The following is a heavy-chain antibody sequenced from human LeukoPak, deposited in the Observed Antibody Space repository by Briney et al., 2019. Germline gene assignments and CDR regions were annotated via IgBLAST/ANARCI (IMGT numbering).Heavy chain of an antibody. D-gene: IGHD4-11*01. CDR2: IKQDGSEK. CDR3: AKPRTTVTTFPFDY. V-gene: IGHV3-7*01. J-gene: IGHJ4*02. Sequence: GGSLRLSCAVSGFTFSNYWMSWVRQAPGKGPEWVANIKQDGSEKYYVDSMKGRFTISRDNAKNSVYLQMNSLRAEDTAVYYCAKPRTTVTTFPFDYWGQGTLVTVSS. CDR1: GFTFSNYW.